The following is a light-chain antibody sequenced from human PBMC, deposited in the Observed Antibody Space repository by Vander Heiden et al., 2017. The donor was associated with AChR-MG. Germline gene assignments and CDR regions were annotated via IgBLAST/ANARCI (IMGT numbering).Light chain of an antibody. Sequence: QSALTQPASVSGSPGQSITIPCTGTRRDIGAYKYVSWFQRVPGKAPNLILCDVTNRPSGVSSRFSGSKSANTASLTISGLQAEDEATYYCFSYTISDTHIFGGGTQLTVL. CDR1: RRDIGAYKY. CDR3: FSYTISDTHI. V-gene: IGLV2-14*03. CDR2: DVT. J-gene: IGLJ2*01.